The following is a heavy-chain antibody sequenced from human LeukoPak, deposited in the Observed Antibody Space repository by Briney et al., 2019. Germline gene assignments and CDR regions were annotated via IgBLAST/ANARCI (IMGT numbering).Heavy chain of an antibody. CDR1: GGSFSGYY. CDR3: ARDRRGIYYDSSGYYYYPDAFDI. V-gene: IGHV4-38-2*02. J-gene: IGHJ3*02. CDR2: IYHSGST. D-gene: IGHD3-22*01. Sequence: SETLSLTCAVYGGSFSGYYWGWIRQPPGKGLEWIGSIYHSGSTYYNPSLKSRVTISVDTSKNQFSLKLSSVTAADTAVYYCARDRRGIYYDSSGYYYYPDAFDIWGQGTMVTVSS.